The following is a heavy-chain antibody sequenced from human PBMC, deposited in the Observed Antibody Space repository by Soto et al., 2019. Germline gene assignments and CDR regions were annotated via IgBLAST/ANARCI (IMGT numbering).Heavy chain of an antibody. Sequence: SETLSLTCTVSGGSISSGGYYWSWIRQHPGKGLEWIGYIYYSGSTYYNPSLKSRVTISVDTSKNQFSLKLSSVTAADTAVYYCARAPSGIAARSSFDYWGQGTLVTVSS. CDR3: ARAPSGIAARSSFDY. CDR2: IYYSGST. V-gene: IGHV4-31*03. J-gene: IGHJ4*02. D-gene: IGHD6-6*01. CDR1: GGSISSGGYY.